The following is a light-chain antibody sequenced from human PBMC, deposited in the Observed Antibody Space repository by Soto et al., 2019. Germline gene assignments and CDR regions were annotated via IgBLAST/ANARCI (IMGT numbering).Light chain of an antibody. J-gene: IGKJ1*01. CDR1: QSVSSSY. V-gene: IGKV3-20*01. CDR3: QQYGSSPQT. CDR2: GAS. Sequence: EIVLTQSAGTLSLSPGERATLSCRASQSVSSSYLAWYQQKPGQAPRLLIYGASSRATGIPDRFSGSGSGTDFTLTISRLEPEDFAVYDCQQYGSSPQTFGQGTKVEIK.